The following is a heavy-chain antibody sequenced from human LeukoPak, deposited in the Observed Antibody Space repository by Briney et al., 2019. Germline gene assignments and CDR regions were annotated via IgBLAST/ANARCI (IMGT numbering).Heavy chain of an antibody. Sequence: PGRFLRLSCAASGFTFSGYGMHWVRQAPDKGLEWVAVIWYDGNNKYYADSVKGRFTISRDNSKNTLYLQMNSLRAEDTAVYYCAKDWGYTTMVSYYFDYWGQGALVTVSS. D-gene: IGHD5-18*01. V-gene: IGHV3-33*06. CDR3: AKDWGYTTMVSYYFDY. J-gene: IGHJ4*02. CDR1: GFTFSGYG. CDR2: IWYDGNNK.